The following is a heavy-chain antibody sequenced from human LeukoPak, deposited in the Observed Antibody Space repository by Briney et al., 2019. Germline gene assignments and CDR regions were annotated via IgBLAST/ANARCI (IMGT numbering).Heavy chain of an antibody. V-gene: IGHV1-18*01. CDR3: ARSGGGFGELFFYYYYYMDV. D-gene: IGHD3-10*01. CDR1: GYTFTSYG. Sequence: GASVKVSCKASGYTFTSYGISWVRQAPGQGLEWMGWISGYNGNTNYAQKLQGRVTMTTDTSTSTAYIELRSLRSDDTAVYYCARSGGGFGELFFYYYYYMDVWGKGTTVTISS. J-gene: IGHJ6*03. CDR2: ISGYNGNT.